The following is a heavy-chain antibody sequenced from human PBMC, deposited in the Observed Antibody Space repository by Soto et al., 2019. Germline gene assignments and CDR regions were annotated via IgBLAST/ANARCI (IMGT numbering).Heavy chain of an antibody. J-gene: IGHJ4*02. D-gene: IGHD3-16*01. CDR3: ARDARNADYDY. CDR2: IHGTRSII. V-gene: IGHV3-48*02. Sequence: EVQLVESGGGLVQPGGSLRLSCAVSGFTFSTHAMNWVRQAPGKGLEWVAYIHGTRSIIYYADSVKGRFTISRDNAKNSLFLQLDSLRDEDTAVYYCARDARNADYDYWGQGTLVTVSS. CDR1: GFTFSTHA.